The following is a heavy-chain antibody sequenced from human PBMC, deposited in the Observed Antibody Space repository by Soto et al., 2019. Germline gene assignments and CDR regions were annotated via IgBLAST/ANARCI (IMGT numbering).Heavy chain of an antibody. J-gene: IGHJ4*02. CDR2: IHGDGGKI. CDR3: ARDLSGGYTYGPGDY. CDR1: GFMFSAYW. D-gene: IGHD5-18*01. Sequence: GGSLRLSCAASGFMFSAYWMSWVRQAPGKGLEWVANIHGDGGKIYYVDSVKGRFTISRDNAKRSLYLQMNSLRAEDKAVYYCARDLSGGYTYGPGDYWGQRALVTVSS. V-gene: IGHV3-7*01.